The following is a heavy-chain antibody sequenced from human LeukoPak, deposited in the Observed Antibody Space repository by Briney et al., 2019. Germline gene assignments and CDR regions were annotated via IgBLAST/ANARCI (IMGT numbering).Heavy chain of an antibody. CDR1: GGSISSYY. D-gene: IGHD3-16*01. V-gene: IGHV4-59*08. Sequence: PSETLSLTCTVSGGSISSYYWSWIRQAPGKGLEWIAYIYYSGSTNYNPSLKSRVTISVDTSKNQFSLKLSSVTAADTAVYYCARVPDWTYVPDYWGQGTLVTVSS. CDR3: ARVPDWTYVPDY. CDR2: IYYSGST. J-gene: IGHJ4*02.